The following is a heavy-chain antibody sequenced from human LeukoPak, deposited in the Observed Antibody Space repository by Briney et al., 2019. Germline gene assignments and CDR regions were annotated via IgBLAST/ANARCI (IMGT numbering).Heavy chain of an antibody. CDR1: GGTFSSYT. J-gene: IGHJ4*02. Sequence: SVKVSCKASGGTFSSYTISWLRQAPGQWLEWMGRIIPILGIANYAQKFQGRVTITADKSTSTAYMELSSLRSEDTAVYYCARDPGDGYNLDYWGQETLVTVSS. CDR2: IIPILGIA. CDR3: ARDPGDGYNLDY. D-gene: IGHD5-24*01. V-gene: IGHV1-69*04.